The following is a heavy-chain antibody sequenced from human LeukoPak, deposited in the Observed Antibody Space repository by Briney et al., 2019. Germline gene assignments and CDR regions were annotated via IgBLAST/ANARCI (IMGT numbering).Heavy chain of an antibody. CDR3: ARDADKNYDILTGYIISYMDV. V-gene: IGHV3-21*01. D-gene: IGHD3-9*01. Sequence: PGGTVRLSCAVSGFTYSSYSMMWVPQAPGKGLVWVTSLSSSSTYIYYADSVKGGFTRPGDNAKNSLYLQMNGLRAEDRAVYYCARDADKNYDILTGYIISYMDVWGKGTTVTVSS. J-gene: IGHJ6*03. CDR2: LSSSSTYI. CDR1: GFTYSSYS.